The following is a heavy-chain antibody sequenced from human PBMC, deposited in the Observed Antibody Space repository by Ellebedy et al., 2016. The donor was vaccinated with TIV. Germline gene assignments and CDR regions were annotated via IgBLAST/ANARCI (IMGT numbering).Heavy chain of an antibody. D-gene: IGHD7-27*01. CDR3: TTNPGDWGDY. Sequence: PGGSLRLSCVVSGFPFTNAWMNWVRQAPGKGLEWVAHIKSKDAGGTTDLAAPVKDRFTIFRDDSRNTVYLQMNSLKTEDTAVYYCTTNPGDWGDYWGQGTLVTVAS. V-gene: IGHV3-15*07. J-gene: IGHJ4*02. CDR2: IKSKDAGGTT. CDR1: GFPFTNAW.